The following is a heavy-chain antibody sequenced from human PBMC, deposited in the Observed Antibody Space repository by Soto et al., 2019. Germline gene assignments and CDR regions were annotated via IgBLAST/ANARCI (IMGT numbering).Heavy chain of an antibody. CDR3: ARAPGYCISTSCRNYYYYYGMDV. CDR2: IIPIFGTA. V-gene: IGHV1-69*12. D-gene: IGHD2-2*01. CDR1: GGTFSSYA. J-gene: IGHJ6*02. Sequence: QVQLVQSGAEVKKPGTSVKVSCKASGGTFSSYAISWVRQAPGQGLEWLGGIIPIFGTANYAQKCQGRVTITADESTSTAYMELSSLRSEDTAVYYCARAPGYCISTSCRNYYYYYGMDVWGQGTTVTVSS.